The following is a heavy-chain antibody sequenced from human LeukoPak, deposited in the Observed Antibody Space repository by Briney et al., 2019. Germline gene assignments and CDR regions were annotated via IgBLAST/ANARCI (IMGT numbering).Heavy chain of an antibody. Sequence: GGSLRLSCAASGFTFSSYAMHWVRQAPGKGLEWVAVISYDGSNKYYADSVKGRFTISRDNSKNTLYLQMNSLRAEDTAVYYCARVFTIFGVVGWFDPWGQGTLVTVSS. CDR2: ISYDGSNK. CDR3: ARVFTIFGVVGWFDP. D-gene: IGHD3-3*01. J-gene: IGHJ5*02. V-gene: IGHV3-30-3*01. CDR1: GFTFSSYA.